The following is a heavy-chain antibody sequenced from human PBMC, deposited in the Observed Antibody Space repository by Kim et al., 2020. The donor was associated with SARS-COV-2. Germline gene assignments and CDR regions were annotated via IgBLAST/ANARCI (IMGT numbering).Heavy chain of an antibody. J-gene: IGHJ5*02. D-gene: IGHD1-26*01. Sequence: YCENTVKRRFTISRDNSKNTLYLQVNSQRAEDTAVYYCAYTTRGDWFDPWGQGTLVTVSS. V-gene: IGHV3-33*01. CDR3: AYTTRGDWFDP.